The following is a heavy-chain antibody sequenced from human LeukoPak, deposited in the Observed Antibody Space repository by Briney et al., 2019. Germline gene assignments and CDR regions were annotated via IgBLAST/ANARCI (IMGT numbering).Heavy chain of an antibody. D-gene: IGHD6-19*01. CDR2: ISYDGSNK. J-gene: IGHJ1*01. Sequence: GGSLRLSCAASGFTFSSYGMHWVRQAPGKGLEWVAVISYDGSNKYYADSVKGRFTISRDNSKNTLYLQMNSLRAEDTAVYYCAKGGPVAADPRYFQHWGQGTLVTVSS. CDR1: GFTFSSYG. V-gene: IGHV3-30*18. CDR3: AKGGPVAADPRYFQH.